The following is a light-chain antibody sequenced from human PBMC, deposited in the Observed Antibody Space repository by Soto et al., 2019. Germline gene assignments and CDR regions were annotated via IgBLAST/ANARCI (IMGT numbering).Light chain of an antibody. Sequence: QSALTQSPAASGSPGQSVTISCIGTSDDVGGYNYVSWYQQHPGKAPKLMIYEVSKRPSGVPDRFSGSKSGSTASLTVSGLQSEDDADYYCSSYAGGSSSVLFGGGTKLTVL. CDR3: SSYAGGSSSVL. CDR1: SDDVGGYNY. CDR2: EVS. J-gene: IGLJ2*01. V-gene: IGLV2-8*01.